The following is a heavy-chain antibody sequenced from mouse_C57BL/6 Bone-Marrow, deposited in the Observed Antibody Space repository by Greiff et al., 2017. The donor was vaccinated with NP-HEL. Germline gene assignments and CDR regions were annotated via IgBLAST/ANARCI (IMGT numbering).Heavy chain of an antibody. V-gene: IGHV1-55*01. CDR2: IYPGSGST. Sequence: VQLQQPGAELVKPGASVKMSCKASGYTFTSYWITWVKQRPGQGLEWIGDIYPGSGSTNYNEKFKGKATLTVDTCSSTAYMQLSSLTSEDSADYYCARDYYYFDYWGQGNTLTVSS. D-gene: IGHD1-1*01. J-gene: IGHJ2*01. CDR3: ARDYYYFDY. CDR1: GYTFTSYW.